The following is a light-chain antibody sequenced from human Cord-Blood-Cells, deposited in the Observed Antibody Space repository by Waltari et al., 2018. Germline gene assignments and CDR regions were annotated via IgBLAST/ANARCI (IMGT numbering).Light chain of an antibody. CDR2: AAS. V-gene: IGKV1-16*02. J-gene: IGKJ3*01. CDR1: QGISNY. Sequence: DIQMTQTPSAMSASVGDRVTITCRASQGISNYLVWSQQKPGKAPKSLLYAASSLQSGVPSKVSGSGSGTDFTLTIGSLQPEDVATYYCQQYNRPVTVGPGTKVDIK. CDR3: QQYNRPVT.